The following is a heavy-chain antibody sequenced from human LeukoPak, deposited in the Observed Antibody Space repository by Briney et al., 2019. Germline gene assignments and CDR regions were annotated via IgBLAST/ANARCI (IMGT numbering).Heavy chain of an antibody. Sequence: ASVKVSCKASGYTFTDYDINWVRQATGQGLEWMGWMNPNSGNTGFAQKFQGRVTMTRNISISTAYMELSSLRSEDTAVYYCARYRRGVYYFDYWGQGTLVTVSS. CDR1: GYTFTDYD. V-gene: IGHV1-8*01. D-gene: IGHD2-2*01. J-gene: IGHJ4*02. CDR3: ARYRRGVYYFDY. CDR2: MNPNSGNT.